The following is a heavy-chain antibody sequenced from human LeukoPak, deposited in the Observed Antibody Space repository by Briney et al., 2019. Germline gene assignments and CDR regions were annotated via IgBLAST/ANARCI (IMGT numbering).Heavy chain of an antibody. V-gene: IGHV3-23*01. CDR3: ATDRPHPWNEPTNFDY. CDR2: ISGSGDNT. Sequence: GGSLTLSCAASGFTFSNFAMSWVRQAPGKGLELISEISGSGDNTYYADSVKGRFTISRGNSKNTLYLQMNSLRAEDTAVYYCATDRPHPWNEPTNFDYWGQGTLVTVSS. D-gene: IGHD1-1*01. J-gene: IGHJ4*02. CDR1: GFTFSNFA.